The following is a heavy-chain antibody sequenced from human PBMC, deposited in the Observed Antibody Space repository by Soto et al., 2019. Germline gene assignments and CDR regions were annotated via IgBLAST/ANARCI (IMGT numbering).Heavy chain of an antibody. J-gene: IGHJ6*02. Sequence: PGGSLRLSCVASGFSFSRYWMSWVRQAPGKGLEWVANTDRDGNEKNYVDSVKGRFTISRDNAKNSLYLQLNSLRAEDTAVYYCAGRAPAGYYYGMDVWGQGTTVTVSS. CDR3: AGRAPAGYYYGMDV. D-gene: IGHD3-10*01. CDR1: GFSFSRYW. V-gene: IGHV3-7*01. CDR2: TDRDGNEK.